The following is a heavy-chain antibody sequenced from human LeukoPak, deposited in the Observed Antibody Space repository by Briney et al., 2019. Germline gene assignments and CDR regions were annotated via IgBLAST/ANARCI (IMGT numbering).Heavy chain of an antibody. D-gene: IGHD2-2*01. J-gene: IGHJ6*02. CDR1: GGSISSGGYY. V-gene: IGHV4-31*02. Sequence: PSQTLSLTWTVSGGSISSGGYYWSWIRQLPGKGLEWIGYIYYSGSTYYNPSLKSRVTISVDTSKNQFSLKLSSVTAADTAVYYCARTVPAAPDYYYGMDVWGQGTTVTVSS. CDR3: ARTVPAAPDYYYGMDV. CDR2: IYYSGST.